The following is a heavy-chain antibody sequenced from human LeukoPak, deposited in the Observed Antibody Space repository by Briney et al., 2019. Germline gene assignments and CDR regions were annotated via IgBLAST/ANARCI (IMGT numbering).Heavy chain of an antibody. CDR3: AKRPCTNGVCYALLDY. J-gene: IGHJ4*02. CDR2: ISGRGGST. Sequence: GGSLRLSCAASGFPFSSYAMSWVRHAPGKGLEWVSAISGRGGSTYYADSVKGRFTISRDNSKNTLYLQMNSLRAEDTAIYYCAKRPCTNGVCYALLDYWGQGTLVTVSS. CDR1: GFPFSSYA. V-gene: IGHV3-23*01. D-gene: IGHD2-8*01.